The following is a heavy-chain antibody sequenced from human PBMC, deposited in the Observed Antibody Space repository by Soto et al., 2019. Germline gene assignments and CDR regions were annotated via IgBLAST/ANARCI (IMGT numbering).Heavy chain of an antibody. Sequence: SVKVSCKASGGPFSSYAIIWVRQAPGQGLEWMGGIIPIFGTANYAQKFQGRVTITADKSTSTAYMELSSLRSEDTAVYYCARAPIIADRYYYYGMDVWGQGTTVTVSS. D-gene: IGHD6-6*01. J-gene: IGHJ6*02. CDR3: ARAPIIADRYYYYGMDV. CDR2: IIPIFGTA. CDR1: GGPFSSYA. V-gene: IGHV1-69*06.